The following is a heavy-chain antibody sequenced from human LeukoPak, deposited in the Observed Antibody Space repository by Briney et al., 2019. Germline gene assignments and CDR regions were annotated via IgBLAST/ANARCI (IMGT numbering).Heavy chain of an antibody. CDR1: GFTFSSYA. CDR3: AKDPMVRGATYDY. Sequence: PGRSLRLSCAASGFTFSSYAMHWVRQAPGKGLEWVSAIGPSGRSTYYADSVRGRFTISRDNSKNTLYLQMNSLRAEDTAIYYCAKDPMVRGATYDYWGQGTLVTVSS. D-gene: IGHD3-10*01. J-gene: IGHJ4*02. V-gene: IGHV3-23*01. CDR2: IGPSGRST.